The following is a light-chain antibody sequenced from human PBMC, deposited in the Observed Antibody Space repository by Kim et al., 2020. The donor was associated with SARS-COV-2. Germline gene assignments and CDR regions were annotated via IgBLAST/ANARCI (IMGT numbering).Light chain of an antibody. CDR1: QDISRY. J-gene: IGKJ1*01. Sequence: DIQMTQSPSSLSASVGDRVTITCRASQDISRYLNWYQQKPGKAPKLLIYTASSLQSGVPSRFTGSGSETDFTLTISSLQPEDFATYYCQQTYSASRTFGQGTMVDIK. CDR3: QQTYSASRT. V-gene: IGKV1-39*01. CDR2: TAS.